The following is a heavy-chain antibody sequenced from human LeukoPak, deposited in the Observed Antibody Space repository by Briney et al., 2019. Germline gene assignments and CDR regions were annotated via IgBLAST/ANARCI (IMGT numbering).Heavy chain of an antibody. CDR3: AKPLSAASGTDFHY. J-gene: IGHJ4*02. CDR2: ISGSGTTT. D-gene: IGHD6-13*01. Sequence: GGSLRLSCAASGCTFSSYAMSWVRQAPEKGLDWVSAISGSGTTTYYADSVKGRFTISRGISKNTLYLQMNSLRAEDTAVYYCAKPLSAASGTDFHYWGQGTLVTVSS. CDR1: GCTFSSYA. V-gene: IGHV3-23*01.